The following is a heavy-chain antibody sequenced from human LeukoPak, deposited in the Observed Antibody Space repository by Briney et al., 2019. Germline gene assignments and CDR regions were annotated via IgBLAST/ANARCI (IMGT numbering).Heavy chain of an antibody. D-gene: IGHD4-17*01. V-gene: IGHV1-24*01. CDR3: ATHYGDYAYFQH. CDR2: FDPEDGET. CDR1: GYTLTELS. Sequence: GASVKVSCKVSGYTLTELSMHWVRQAPGKGLEWMGGFDPEDGETIYAQKFQGRVTMTEDTSTDTAYMELSSLRSEDTAVYYCATHYGDYAYFQHWGQGTLVTVSS. J-gene: IGHJ1*01.